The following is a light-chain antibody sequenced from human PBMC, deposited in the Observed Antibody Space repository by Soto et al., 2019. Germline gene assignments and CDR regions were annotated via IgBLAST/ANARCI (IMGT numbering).Light chain of an antibody. J-gene: IGLJ1*01. V-gene: IGLV1-40*01. CDR2: GNT. CDR1: SSNIGAGSD. CDR3: QTYDSSLSGLYV. Sequence: VLTQPPPISGAPGQRVTISCTGSSSNIGAGSDVHWYHQLPGTAPKLLIYGNTNRPSGVPDRFSGSKSGTSASLAIAGLQTEDGGDYYCQTYDSSLSGLYVFGTGTKVTVL.